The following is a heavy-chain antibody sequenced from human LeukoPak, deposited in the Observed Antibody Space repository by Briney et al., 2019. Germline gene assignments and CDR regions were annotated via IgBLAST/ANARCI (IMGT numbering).Heavy chain of an antibody. CDR1: GGSISGYY. CDR3: ARDNARYYDILTGYMH. V-gene: IGHV4-34*01. CDR2: INHSGST. D-gene: IGHD3-9*01. Sequence: PSETLSLTCGVSGGSISGYYWSWIRQPPGKGLEWIGEINHSGSTDYNPSLKSRVTISVDTSKNQFSLKLNSVTAADTAMYYCARDNARYYDILTGYMHWGQGTLVTVSS. J-gene: IGHJ4*02.